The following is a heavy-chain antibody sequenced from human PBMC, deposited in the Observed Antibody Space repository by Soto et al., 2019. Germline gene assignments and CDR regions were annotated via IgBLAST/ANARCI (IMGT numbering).Heavy chain of an antibody. Sequence: AGGSLRLSCAASGFTFSSYGMHWVRQAPGKGLEWVAVISYDGSNKYYADSVKGRLTISRDNSKNTLYLQINSLRAEDTAVYYCAKGQHCSTTSCYFYYYGVDVWGQGTTVTVSS. CDR2: ISYDGSNK. CDR3: AKGQHCSTTSCYFYYYGVDV. CDR1: GFTFSSYG. D-gene: IGHD2-2*01. V-gene: IGHV3-30*18. J-gene: IGHJ6*02.